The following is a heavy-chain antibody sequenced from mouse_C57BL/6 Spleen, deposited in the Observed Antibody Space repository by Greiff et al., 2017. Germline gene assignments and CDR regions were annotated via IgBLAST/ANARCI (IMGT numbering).Heavy chain of an antibody. D-gene: IGHD1-1*01. V-gene: IGHV7-3*01. Sequence: DVHLVESGGGLVQPGGSLSLSCAASGFTFTDYYMSWVRQPPGKALEWLGFIRNKANGYTTEYSASVKGRFTISRDNSQSILYLQMNALRAEDSATYYCARYKGSFYYAMDYWGQGTSVTVSS. CDR2: IRNKANGYTT. J-gene: IGHJ4*01. CDR3: ARYKGSFYYAMDY. CDR1: GFTFTDYY.